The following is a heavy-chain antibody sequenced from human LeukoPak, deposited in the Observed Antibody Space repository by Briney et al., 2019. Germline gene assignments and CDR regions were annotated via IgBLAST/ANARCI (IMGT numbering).Heavy chain of an antibody. CDR1: GFTFSHYW. CDR2: ISSSGSTI. V-gene: IGHV3-11*01. Sequence: PGGSLRLSCGASGFTFSHYWMSWVRQAPGKGLEWVSYISSSGSTIYYADSVKGRFTISRDNAKNSLYLQMNSLRAEDTAVYYCARDQPAITVNSAFDIWGQGTMVTVSS. CDR3: ARDQPAITVNSAFDI. D-gene: IGHD4-17*01. J-gene: IGHJ3*02.